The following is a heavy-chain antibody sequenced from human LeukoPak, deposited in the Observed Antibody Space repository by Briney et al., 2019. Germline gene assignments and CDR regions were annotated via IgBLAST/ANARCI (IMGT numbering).Heavy chain of an antibody. V-gene: IGHV3-13*01. Sequence: GGSLRLSCAASGFTFSSYSMNWVRQATGKGLEWVSAIGTAGDTYYPGSVKGRFTISRENAKNSLYLQMNSLRAGDTAVYYCARGGGYESWGFINYYYYGMDVWGRGTTVTVSS. D-gene: IGHD3-10*01. CDR2: IGTAGDT. CDR1: GFTFSSYS. CDR3: ARGGGYESWGFINYYYYGMDV. J-gene: IGHJ6*02.